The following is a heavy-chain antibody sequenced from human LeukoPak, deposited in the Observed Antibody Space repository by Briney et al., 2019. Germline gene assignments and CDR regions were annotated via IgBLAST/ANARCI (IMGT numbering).Heavy chain of an antibody. Sequence: GGSLRLSCTASGFTFSDYSMNWVRQAPGKGLEWVSSISSRSAYIHYTDSVKGRFNISRDNAENSLYLQMNNLRADDTAVYYCARDRSGSYPYYFDYWGQGTLVTVSS. D-gene: IGHD1-26*01. CDR2: ISSRSAYI. CDR3: ARDRSGSYPYYFDY. J-gene: IGHJ4*02. V-gene: IGHV3-21*01. CDR1: GFTFSDYS.